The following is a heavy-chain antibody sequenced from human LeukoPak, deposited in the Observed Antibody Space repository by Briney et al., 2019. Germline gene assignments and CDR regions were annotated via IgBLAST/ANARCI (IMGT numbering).Heavy chain of an antibody. V-gene: IGHV3-23*01. CDR1: GFTFSSYA. Sequence: GGSLRLSCAACGFTFSSYAMSWVRQAPGKGLEWVSAISGSGGSTYYADSVKGRFTISRDNSKNTLYLQMNSLRAEDTAVYYCAKDPSGRYCSGGSCHDDYWGQGNLVTVSS. CDR3: AKDPSGRYCSGGSCHDDY. J-gene: IGHJ4*02. CDR2: ISGSGGST. D-gene: IGHD2-15*01.